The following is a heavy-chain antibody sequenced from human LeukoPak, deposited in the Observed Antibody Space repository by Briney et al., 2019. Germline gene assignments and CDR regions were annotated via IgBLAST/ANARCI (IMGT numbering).Heavy chain of an antibody. CDR1: GFTFSRYD. J-gene: IGHJ2*01. V-gene: IGHV3-13*01. Sequence: GGSLRLSCAASGFTFSRYDRHWVRQAAGKGLEWVSAITIAGGTYYPSPVKGRFTISRENAKNSLYLQMNSPRAGDTAVYYCSRTTVTTGLYWSFDLWGRGTLVTVSS. D-gene: IGHD4-17*01. CDR2: ITIAGGT. CDR3: SRTTVTTGLYWSFDL.